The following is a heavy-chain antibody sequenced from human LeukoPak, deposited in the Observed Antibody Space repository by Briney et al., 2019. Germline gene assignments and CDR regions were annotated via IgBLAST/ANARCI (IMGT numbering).Heavy chain of an antibody. V-gene: IGHV4-34*01. D-gene: IGHD4-17*01. Sequence: SETLSLTCAVYGGSFSGYYWSWIRQPPGKGLEWIGEINHSGSTNYNPSLKSRVTISVDTSKNQFSLKLSSVTAADTAVHYCARATTGMESFDYWGQGTLVTVSS. CDR2: INHSGST. J-gene: IGHJ4*02. CDR1: GGSFSGYY. CDR3: ARATTGMESFDY.